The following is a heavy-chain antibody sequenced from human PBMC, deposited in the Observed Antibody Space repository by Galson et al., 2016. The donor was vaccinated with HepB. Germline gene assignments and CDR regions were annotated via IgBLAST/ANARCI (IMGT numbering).Heavy chain of an antibody. J-gene: IGHJ4*02. CDR3: ARQIYYDVSTGPPTSFDN. CDR1: SDSLTNSNYY. CDR2: VYHTGST. D-gene: IGHD3-9*01. Sequence: SETLSLTCTVSSDSLTNSNYYWTWVRQPPGKGLEWIGSVYHTGSTYYNPSLRSRVSISVDTSKQQFSLQLISVTAADTALYYCARQIYYDVSTGPPTSFDNWGQGTLVTASS. V-gene: IGHV4-39*01.